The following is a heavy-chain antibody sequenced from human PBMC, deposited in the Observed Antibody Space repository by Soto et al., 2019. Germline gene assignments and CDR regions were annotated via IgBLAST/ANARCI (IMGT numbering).Heavy chain of an antibody. CDR2: ISGRGGNT. CDR3: AKAGCSGGTCYLYFFDY. J-gene: IGHJ4*02. Sequence: GSLRLSCAASGFTFSNYAMSWVRQAPGKGLEWVSTISGRGGNTYYADSVKGRFTISRDNSRNTLYLQMDSLRVEDSAVYSCAKAGCSGGTCYLYFFDYWGQGALVTVSS. CDR1: GFTFSNYA. D-gene: IGHD2-15*01. V-gene: IGHV3-23*01.